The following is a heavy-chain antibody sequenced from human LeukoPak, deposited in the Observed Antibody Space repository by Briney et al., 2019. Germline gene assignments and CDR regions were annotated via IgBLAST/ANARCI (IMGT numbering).Heavy chain of an antibody. D-gene: IGHD1-26*01. CDR3: ARDVPSTGSYQGPFDY. J-gene: IGHJ4*02. CDR2: IYTSGRT. CDR1: AASISSYY. V-gene: IGHV4-4*07. Sequence: KASETLSLTCTVSAASISSYYWSWLRQPAGKGLEWIGRIYTSGRTNYDPSLKSRVTMSVDTSKNQFSLKVSSVTAADTAVYYCARDVPSTGSYQGPFDYWGQGILVTVSS.